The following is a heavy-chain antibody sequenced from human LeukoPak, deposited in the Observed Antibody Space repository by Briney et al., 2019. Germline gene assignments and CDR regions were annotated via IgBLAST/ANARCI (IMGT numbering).Heavy chain of an antibody. CDR1: GFTFSSYA. D-gene: IGHD3-22*01. CDR3: AKDQVTYYDSSGYQGYFQH. J-gene: IGHJ1*01. Sequence: GGSLRLSCAASGFTFSSYAMSWVRQAPGKGLKWVSAISGSGGSTYYADSVKGRFTISRDNSKNTLYLQMNSLRAEDTAVYYCAKDQVTYYDSSGYQGYFQHWGQGTLVTVSS. V-gene: IGHV3-23*01. CDR2: ISGSGGST.